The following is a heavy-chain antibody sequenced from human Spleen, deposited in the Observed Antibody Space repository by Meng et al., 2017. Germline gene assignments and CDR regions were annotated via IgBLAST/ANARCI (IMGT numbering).Heavy chain of an antibody. D-gene: IGHD6-13*01. CDR2: ISAYNGNT. CDR1: GYTFTGYY. Sequence: ASVKVSCKASGYTFTGYYMHWVRQAPGQGLEWMGRISAYNGNTNYAQKLQGRVTMTTDTSTSTAYMELRSLRSDDTAVYYCARDEDISAAGYLLGDFWGQGTLVTVSS. V-gene: IGHV1-18*04. J-gene: IGHJ4*02. CDR3: ARDEDISAAGYLLGDF.